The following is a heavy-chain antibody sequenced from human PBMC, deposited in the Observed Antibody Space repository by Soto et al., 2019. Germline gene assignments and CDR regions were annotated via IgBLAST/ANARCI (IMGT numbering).Heavy chain of an antibody. J-gene: IGHJ4*02. CDR3: ARDKHYDFWSGYCFDY. CDR1: GYTFTSYY. V-gene: IGHV1-46*03. CDR2: INPSGGST. Sequence: ASVKVSCKASGYTFTSYYMHWVRQAPGQGLEWMGIINPSGGSTSYAQKFQGRVTMTRDTSTSTVYMELSSLRSEDTAVYYCARDKHYDFWSGYCFDYWGQGTLVTVSS. D-gene: IGHD3-3*01.